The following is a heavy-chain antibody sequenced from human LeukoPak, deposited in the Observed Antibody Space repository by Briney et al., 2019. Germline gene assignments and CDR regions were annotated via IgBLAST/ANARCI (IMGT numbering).Heavy chain of an antibody. Sequence: QSGGSLRLSCAASGFSFISYGMHWVRQAPGKGLEWVGVISDDGRNKKYAGSVKGRFTISRDNSKDTLYLQMNSLRDEDTAVYYCAKRPSDYGDYVTYFDYWGQGTLVTVSS. D-gene: IGHD4-17*01. CDR2: ISDDGRNK. J-gene: IGHJ4*02. CDR1: GFSFISYG. V-gene: IGHV3-30*18. CDR3: AKRPSDYGDYVTYFDY.